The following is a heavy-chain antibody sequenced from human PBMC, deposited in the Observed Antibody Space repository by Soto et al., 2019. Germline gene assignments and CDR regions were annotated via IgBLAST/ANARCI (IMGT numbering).Heavy chain of an antibody. Sequence: EVQLLESGGGLVQPGGSLRLSCAASGFTFSTYAMNWVRQAPGKGPEWVSHIAVTGVTYYADSVKGRFTISRDNSKNTLFLQMNSLRAEDTAVYYCARALPDSSGYDAFDIWGQGTMVTVSS. J-gene: IGHJ3*02. CDR3: ARALPDSSGYDAFDI. CDR1: GFTFSTYA. V-gene: IGHV3-23*01. CDR2: IAVTGVT. D-gene: IGHD3-22*01.